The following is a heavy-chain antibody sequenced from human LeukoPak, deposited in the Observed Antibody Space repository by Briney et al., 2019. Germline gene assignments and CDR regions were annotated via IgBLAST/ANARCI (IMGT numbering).Heavy chain of an antibody. CDR2: IYYSGST. V-gene: IGHV4-59*06. J-gene: IGHJ4*02. D-gene: IGHD2-2*02. Sequence: PSETLSLTCTVSGGSISSYYWSWIRQPPGKGLEWIGYIYYSGSTYYNPSLKSRVTISVDTSKNQFSLKLSSVTAADTAVYYCARTKFYCSSTSCYSLGLDYWGQGTLVTVSS. CDR3: ARTKFYCSSTSCYSLGLDY. CDR1: GGSISSYY.